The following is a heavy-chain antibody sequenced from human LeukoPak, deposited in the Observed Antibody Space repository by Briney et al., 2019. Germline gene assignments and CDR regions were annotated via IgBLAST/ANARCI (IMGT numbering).Heavy chain of an antibody. CDR1: GYTFTGYY. J-gene: IGHJ4*02. V-gene: IGHV1-2*02. CDR3: ARALGYSSSWYVY. D-gene: IGHD6-13*01. CDR2: INPNSGGT. Sequence: GASVKVSCKASGYTFTGYYMHWVRQAPGQGLEWMGWINPNSGGTNYAQKFQGRVTMTRDTSISTAYMELGRLRSDDTAVYYCARALGYSSSWYVYWGQGTLVTVSS.